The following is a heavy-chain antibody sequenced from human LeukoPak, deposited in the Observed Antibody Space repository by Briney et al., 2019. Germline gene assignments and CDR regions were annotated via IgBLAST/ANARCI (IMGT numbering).Heavy chain of an antibody. V-gene: IGHV1-46*01. CDR1: GGTFSSYA. J-gene: IGHJ6*03. Sequence: ASVKVSCKASGGTFSSYAISWVRQAPGQGLEWMGIINPSGGSTSYAQKFQGRVTMTRDTSTSTVYMELSSLRSEDTAVYYCARDLIGYMDVWGKGTTVTISS. D-gene: IGHD2-15*01. CDR3: ARDLIGYMDV. CDR2: INPSGGST.